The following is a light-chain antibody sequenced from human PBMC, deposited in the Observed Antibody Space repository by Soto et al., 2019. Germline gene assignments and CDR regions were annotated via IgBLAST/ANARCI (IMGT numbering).Light chain of an antibody. Sequence: IVLTQSPGTLSLSPGEGASVSCRASQSLNSGYLAWYQQKPGQAPRLLIYGAYSRATGIPDRFSSSRSGTNFTLTINRLEPEYFAIYFCQQYGRSTYTFGQGNNLEI. CDR1: QSLNSGY. J-gene: IGKJ2*01. CDR3: QQYGRSTYT. CDR2: GAY. V-gene: IGKV3-20*01.